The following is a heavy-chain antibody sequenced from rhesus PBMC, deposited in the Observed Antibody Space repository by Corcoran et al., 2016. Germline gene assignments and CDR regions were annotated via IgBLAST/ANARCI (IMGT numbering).Heavy chain of an antibody. CDR3: VKGGYCSGIYCYNFDY. J-gene: IGHJ4*01. Sequence: EVQLAESGGGLVQPGGSLRLSCAASGFTFSSSWMYWVRQAPGKEREGGSLISRDVYNTSYAVSVKGRFTISRENAKNSLYLQMNSLRAEDTAVYYCVKGGYCSGIYCYNFDYWGQGVLVTVSS. D-gene: IGHD2-27*01. CDR2: ISRDVYNT. V-gene: IGHV3-119*01. CDR1: GFTFSSSW.